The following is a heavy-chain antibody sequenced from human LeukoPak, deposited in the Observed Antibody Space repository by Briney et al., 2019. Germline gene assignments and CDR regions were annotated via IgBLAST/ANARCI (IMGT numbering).Heavy chain of an antibody. J-gene: IGHJ4*02. V-gene: IGHV3-21*01. CDR2: ISISWTYI. D-gene: IGHD1-26*01. CDR3: ARDLSATARAYDY. Sequence: PGGALRLSCAASGFILSDYNMNWVRRAPGKGLEWVSFISISWTYITYADAVKGRFTISRENAKTSIYLQMNSLRAEDTAVYYCARDLSATARAYDYWGQGTLVTVSS. CDR1: GFILSDYN.